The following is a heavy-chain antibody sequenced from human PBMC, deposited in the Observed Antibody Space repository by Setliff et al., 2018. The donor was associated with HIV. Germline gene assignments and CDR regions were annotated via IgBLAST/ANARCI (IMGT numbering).Heavy chain of an antibody. CDR1: GFSVGTYY. D-gene: IGHD2-2*01. V-gene: IGHV3-53*05. CDR3: AQNGQRYQMLIAS. J-gene: IGHJ5*02. CDR2: IYSGGRA. Sequence: GGSLRLSCAVYGFSVGTYYMTWVRQAPGKGLEWVSVIYSGGRAYLADSVKGRFTISRDNSKNTLYLQMNSLKTEDTAVYYCAQNGQRYQMLIASWGQGTLVTVSS.